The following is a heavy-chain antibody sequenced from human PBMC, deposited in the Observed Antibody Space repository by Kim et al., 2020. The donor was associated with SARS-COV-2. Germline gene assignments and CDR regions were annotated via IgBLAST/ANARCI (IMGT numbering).Heavy chain of an antibody. V-gene: IGHV6-1*01. J-gene: IGHJ6*02. CDR1: GDSVSSNSAA. D-gene: IGHD2-2*02. CDR2: TYYRSKWYN. Sequence: SQTLSLTCAISGDSVSSNSAAWNWIRQSPSRGLEWLGRTYYRSKWYNDYAVSVKSRITINPDTSKNQFSLQLNSVTPEETAVYYCASGSVLCSSTSCYSRYYYYGMDVWGQGTTVTVSS. CDR3: ASGSVLCSSTSCYSRYYYYGMDV.